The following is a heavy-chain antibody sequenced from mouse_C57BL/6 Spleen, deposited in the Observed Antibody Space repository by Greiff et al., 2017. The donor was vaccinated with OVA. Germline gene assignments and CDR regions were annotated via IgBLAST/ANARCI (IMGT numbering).Heavy chain of an antibody. V-gene: IGHV14-1*01. CDR2: IDPEDGDT. CDR3: TTSHYYGSSPSDY. J-gene: IGHJ2*01. CDR1: GFNIKDYY. Sequence: EVQLQQSGAELVRPGASVKLSCTASGFNIKDYYMHWVKQRPEQGLEWIGRIDPEDGDTEYAPKFQGKATMTADTSSNTAYLQLSSLTSGDTAVYYCTTSHYYGSSPSDYWGQGTTLTVSS. D-gene: IGHD1-1*01.